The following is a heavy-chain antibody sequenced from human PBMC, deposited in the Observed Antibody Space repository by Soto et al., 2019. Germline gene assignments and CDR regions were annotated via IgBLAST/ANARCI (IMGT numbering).Heavy chain of an antibody. CDR2: IYYSGST. CDR3: ARDCDGDTSCDAFDI. J-gene: IGHJ3*02. Sequence: SETLSLTCTVSGGSISSGGYYWSWIRQHPGKGLEWIGYIYYSGSTYYNPSLKSRVTISVDTSKNQFSLKLSSVTAADMAVYYCARDCDGDTSCDAFDIWGQGTMVTVSS. CDR1: GGSISSGGYY. D-gene: IGHD2-21*02. V-gene: IGHV4-31*03.